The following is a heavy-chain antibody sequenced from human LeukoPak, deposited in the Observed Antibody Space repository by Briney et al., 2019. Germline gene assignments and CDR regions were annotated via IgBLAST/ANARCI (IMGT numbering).Heavy chain of an antibody. CDR1: GYTFTSYD. CDR2: MNPNSGNT. V-gene: IGHV1-8*01. J-gene: IGHJ5*02. D-gene: IGHD1-26*01. Sequence: ASVKVSCKASGYTFTSYDINWVRQATGQGLEWMGWMNPNSGNTGYAQKFQGRVTMTRNTSISTAYMELSSLRSEDTAVYYCARDHSIVGATGPYNWFDPWGQGTLVTVSS. CDR3: ARDHSIVGATGPYNWFDP.